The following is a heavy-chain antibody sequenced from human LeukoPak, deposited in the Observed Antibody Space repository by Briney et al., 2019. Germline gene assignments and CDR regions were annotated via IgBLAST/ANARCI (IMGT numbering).Heavy chain of an antibody. J-gene: IGHJ3*02. CDR2: INHSGST. D-gene: IGHD5-18*01. V-gene: IGHV4-34*01. Sequence: SETLSLTCAVYGGSFSGYYWSWIRQPPGKGLEWIGEINHSGSTNYNPSLKSRVTISVDTSKNQFSLKLSSVTAADTAVYYCARGKIQLWRRPDAFDIWGQGTMVTVSP. CDR3: ARGKIQLWRRPDAFDI. CDR1: GGSFSGYY.